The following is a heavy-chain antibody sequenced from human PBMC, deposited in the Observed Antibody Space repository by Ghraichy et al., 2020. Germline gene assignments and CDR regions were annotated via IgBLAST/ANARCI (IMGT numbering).Heavy chain of an antibody. CDR3: TYSSVMVPAATFDC. V-gene: IGHV3-15*07. CDR1: GFTFTNAW. Sequence: GGSLRLSCAASGFTFTNAWMTWVRQAPGKGLEWVGRIKSKTDGGTADYAAPVKGRFTISRDDSKNTLYLQVNSLKTEDTAVYYCTYSSVMVPAATFDCWGRGTLVTVSS. J-gene: IGHJ4*02. D-gene: IGHD2-2*01. CDR2: IKSKTDGGTA.